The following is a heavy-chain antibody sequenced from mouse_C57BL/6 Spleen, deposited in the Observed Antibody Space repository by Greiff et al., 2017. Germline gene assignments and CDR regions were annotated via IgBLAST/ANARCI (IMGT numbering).Heavy chain of an antibody. V-gene: IGHV1-64*01. Sequence: VQLQQPGAELVKPGASVKLSCKASGYTFTSYWMHWVKQRPGQGLEWIGMIHPNSGSTNYNEKFKSKATLTVDKSSSTAYMQLSSLTSEDSAVYYCAGYYGSDWFAYWGQGTLVTVSA. CDR2: IHPNSGST. J-gene: IGHJ3*01. CDR3: AGYYGSDWFAY. CDR1: GYTFTSYW. D-gene: IGHD1-1*01.